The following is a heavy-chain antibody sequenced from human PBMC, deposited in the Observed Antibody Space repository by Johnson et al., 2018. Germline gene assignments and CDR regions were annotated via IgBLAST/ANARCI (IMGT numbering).Heavy chain of an antibody. CDR1: GASISTYY. CDR3: ARDNRSYLY. J-gene: IGHJ4*02. CDR2: VYYNGNS. Sequence: QVQLQESGPGLVKPSETLSLTCTVSGASISTYYWSWIRQAPGKGLEWIGYVYYNGNSNYNPSLKGRVTISVDTSKNQFSLKLASWTAADTAVYFCARDNRSYLYWGQGTLVTVSS. D-gene: IGHD3-10*01. V-gene: IGHV4-59*01.